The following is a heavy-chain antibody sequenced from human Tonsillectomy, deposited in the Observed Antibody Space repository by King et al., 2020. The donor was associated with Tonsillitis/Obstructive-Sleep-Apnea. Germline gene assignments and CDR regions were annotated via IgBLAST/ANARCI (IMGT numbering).Heavy chain of an antibody. CDR1: GGTFNTYP. CDR3: ARGSRTTDYYYYHYMDV. J-gene: IGHJ6*03. V-gene: IGHV1-69*01. Sequence: VQLVESGAEVKKPGSSVRVSCKPSGGTFNTYPIIWVRQAPGQGLEWMGGIIPVFGTPNYAQKFPGRVTITADESTSTAYMELSSLRSEDTAVYYCARGSRTTDYYYYHYMDVWGKGTTVTVSS. D-gene: IGHD4-11*01. CDR2: IIPVFGTP.